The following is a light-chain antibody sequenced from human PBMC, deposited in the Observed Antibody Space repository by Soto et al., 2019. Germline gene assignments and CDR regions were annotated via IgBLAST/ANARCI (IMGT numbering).Light chain of an antibody. J-gene: IGKJ1*01. CDR2: GAS. CDR1: QSVRSNY. Sequence: EIVLTQSPGTLSLSPGERATLSCRASQSVRSNYLAWYQQKPGQAPRLLIYGASTRATGIPDRFSGSGSGTDFTLIIFRLEPEDFAVYYCQQYESSLRTFGQGTKVDI. CDR3: QQYESSLRT. V-gene: IGKV3-20*01.